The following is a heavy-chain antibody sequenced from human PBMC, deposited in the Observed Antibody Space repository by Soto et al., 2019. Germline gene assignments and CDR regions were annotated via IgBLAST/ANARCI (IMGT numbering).Heavy chain of an antibody. CDR2: NYYSGST. CDR3: ARKGYCSSTSCPVGAFDI. CDR1: GGSISSYY. V-gene: IGHV4-59*01. J-gene: IGHJ3*02. Sequence: SEPLSLTCTGSGGSISSYYWSWIRQPPGKGLEWIGYNYYSGSTNYNPSLKSRVTISVDTSKNQFSLKLSSVTAADTAVYYCARKGYCSSTSCPVGAFDIWGQGTMVT. D-gene: IGHD2-2*01.